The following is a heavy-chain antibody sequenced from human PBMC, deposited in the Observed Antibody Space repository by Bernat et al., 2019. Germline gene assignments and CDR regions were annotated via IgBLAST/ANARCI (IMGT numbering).Heavy chain of an antibody. J-gene: IGHJ4*02. D-gene: IGHD2-15*01. V-gene: IGHV3-30-3*01. CDR2: ISYDGSTQ. Sequence: QVQLVESGGGVVQPGRSLRLSCAASGFTFSSYAMHWVRQAPGKGLEWVAVISYDGSTQYYADSVKGRFTISRDNSKNTLYLQMSGLRPEDTAVYYCARNGGSRALATYFDYWGQGTLVTVSS. CDR1: GFTFSSYA. CDR3: ARNGGSRALATYFDY.